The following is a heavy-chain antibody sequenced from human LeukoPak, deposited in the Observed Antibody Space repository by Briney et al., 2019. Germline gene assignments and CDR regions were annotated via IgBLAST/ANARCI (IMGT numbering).Heavy chain of an antibody. D-gene: IGHD5-12*01. CDR2: INGAGDRT. V-gene: IGHV3-23*01. Sequence: EGSLRLSCVASGFPFSTTDMTWVRQAAGKGPEWLSTINGAGDRTYYADSVKGRFTISRDNSKNTLYLQMNSLRAEDTAVYYCAKAKGKWLRSGDFDYWGQGTLVTVSS. CDR3: AKAKGKWLRSGDFDY. J-gene: IGHJ4*02. CDR1: GFPFSTTD.